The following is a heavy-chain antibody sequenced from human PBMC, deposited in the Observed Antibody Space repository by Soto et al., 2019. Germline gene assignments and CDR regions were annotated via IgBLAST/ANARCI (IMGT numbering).Heavy chain of an antibody. D-gene: IGHD3-22*01. CDR3: ARHLAYYYDSSGSGNDACDI. Sequence: PVASLTISCMGSAYSFTRYWIGLVRQMPVKDLERMAIIYPGDSHTRYRPSFQGQVTISADKSISSAYLQWRCLKASDTAMYYCARHLAYYYDSSGSGNDACDIWGQGTMVTVSS. V-gene: IGHV5-51*01. CDR1: AYSFTRYW. J-gene: IGHJ3*02. CDR2: IYPGDSHT.